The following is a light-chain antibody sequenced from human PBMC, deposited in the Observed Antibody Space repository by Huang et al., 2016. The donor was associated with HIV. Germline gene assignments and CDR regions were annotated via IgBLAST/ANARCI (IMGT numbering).Light chain of an antibody. Sequence: EIVLTQSPGTLSLLPGERATLSCRASQTVTSTYLSWYQQKPGQAPRLLIYGASSRATSIPDRFSGTGSGTDFTLTISRLEPEDFAVYYCQQHDTSTGTFGQGTKVEVK. CDR3: QQHDTSTGT. V-gene: IGKV3-20*01. CDR1: QTVTSTY. J-gene: IGKJ1*01. CDR2: GAS.